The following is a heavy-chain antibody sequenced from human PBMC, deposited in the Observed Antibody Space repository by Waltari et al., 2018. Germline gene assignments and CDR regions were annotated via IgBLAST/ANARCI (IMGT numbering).Heavy chain of an antibody. D-gene: IGHD6-25*01. J-gene: IGHJ4*02. CDR1: GFLFSNYW. CDR3: ARDLSTGSYEDYYYDY. CDR2: GNQDGTER. V-gene: IGHV3-7*01. Sequence: LVESGGPLVQPGGSLRLSCAASGFLFSNYWMTWVRQAPGGGLEWVAHGNQDGTERDYIESVKCRYNRSRDKANNFLQLHLNRVTAEDTAIYYCARDLSTGSYEDYYYDYWGQGTLVTVSS.